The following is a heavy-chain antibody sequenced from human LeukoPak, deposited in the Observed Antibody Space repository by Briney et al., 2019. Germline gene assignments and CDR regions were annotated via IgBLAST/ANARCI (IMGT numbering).Heavy chain of an antibody. CDR3: ARDRPTVINGYYFDY. D-gene: IGHD4-23*01. CDR2: IYTSGSN. CDR1: GGSISSYY. Sequence: KASETLSLTCTVSGGSISSYYWSWIRQPAGKGLEWIGRIYTSGSNNYNPSLKSRVTMSVDTSKNQFSLRLSSVTAADTAVYYCARDRPTVINGYYFDYWGQGTLVTVSS. V-gene: IGHV4-4*07. J-gene: IGHJ4*02.